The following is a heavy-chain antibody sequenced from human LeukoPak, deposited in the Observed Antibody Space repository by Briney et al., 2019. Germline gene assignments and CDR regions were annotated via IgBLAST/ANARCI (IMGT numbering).Heavy chain of an antibody. Sequence: GGTLRLSCAASGFTFSSYGMSWVRQAPGKGLEWVSAINTSGGSTYYADSVKGRFTISRDNAKNSLYLQMNSLRAEDTAVYYCAELGITMIGGVWGKGTTVTISS. V-gene: IGHV3-23*01. J-gene: IGHJ6*04. CDR2: INTSGGST. CDR1: GFTFSSYG. CDR3: AELGITMIGGV. D-gene: IGHD3-10*02.